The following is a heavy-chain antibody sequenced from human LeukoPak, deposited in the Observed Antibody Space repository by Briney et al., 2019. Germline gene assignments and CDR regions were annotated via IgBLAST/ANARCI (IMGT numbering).Heavy chain of an antibody. J-gene: IGHJ3*02. CDR2: IYYSGIT. Sequence: SQTLSLTCTVSGGSISSAGFYWNWLRQHPGKGLEWIGYIYYSGITYYNPSLKSRLTMSVDTSKNQFSLKLSSVTAADTAVYYCARHDSGSYRPHAFDIWGQGTMVTVSS. CDR1: GGSISSAGFY. V-gene: IGHV4-31*03. CDR3: ARHDSGSYRPHAFDI. D-gene: IGHD1-26*01.